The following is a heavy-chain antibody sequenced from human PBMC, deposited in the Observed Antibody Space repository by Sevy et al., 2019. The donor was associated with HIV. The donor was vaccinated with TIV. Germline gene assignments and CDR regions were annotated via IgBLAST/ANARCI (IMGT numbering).Heavy chain of an antibody. CDR2: IYHSGST. Sequence: SETLSLTCAVSGGSISSVNWWHWVRQPPGKGLEWIGEIYHSGSTNYNPSLKSRVTISVDNSKNQFSLKLSSVTAAGTAVDYWGGGGEAPRGFGPWGQGSLVTVSS. CDR1: GGSISSVNW. J-gene: IGHJ5*02. V-gene: IGHV4-4*02. CDR3: GGGGEAPRGFGP. D-gene: IGHD3-16*01.